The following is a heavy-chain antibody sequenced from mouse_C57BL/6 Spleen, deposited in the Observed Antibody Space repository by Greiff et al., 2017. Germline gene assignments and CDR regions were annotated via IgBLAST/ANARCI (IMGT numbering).Heavy chain of an antibody. CDR1: GYTFTSYW. D-gene: IGHD1-1*01. CDR2: IHPNSGST. V-gene: IGHV1-64*01. J-gene: IGHJ2*01. CDR3: AREVATGEYYFDD. Sequence: QVQLQQPGAELVKPGASVKLSCKASGYTFTSYWMHWVKQRPGQGLEWIGMIHPNSGSTNYNEKFKSKATLTVDKSSSTAYMQLSSLTSEDSAVYYCAREVATGEYYFDDWGQGTTLTVSS.